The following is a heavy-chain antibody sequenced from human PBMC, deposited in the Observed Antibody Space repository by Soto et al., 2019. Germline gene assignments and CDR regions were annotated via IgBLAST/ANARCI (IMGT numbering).Heavy chain of an antibody. CDR1: GHTFTAYY. CDR3: ARLPIGQPTHDSNYYYYGMDV. V-gene: IGHV1-2*02. CDR2: INPNSGDT. D-gene: IGHD4-4*01. J-gene: IGHJ6*02. Sequence: ASVKVSCKVSGHTFTAYYIHWVRQAPGQGLEWMGWINPNSGDTNYAQKFQGRVTMTRDTSARTVYMELSRLRSDDTAMYYCARLPIGQPTHDSNYYYYGMDVWGQGTTVTVSS.